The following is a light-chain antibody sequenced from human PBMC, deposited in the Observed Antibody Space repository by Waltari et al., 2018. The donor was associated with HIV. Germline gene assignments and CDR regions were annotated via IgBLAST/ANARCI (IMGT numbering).Light chain of an antibody. CDR3: AAWDDSLNGWV. Sequence: QSVLTQPPSASGTPGQRVTISCSGSRSNIGSNTVTWYQQPLRPAPKLLIYINNQRPPGGPALFSGSKSGTPASLASSGLQSEDEAEYYCAAWDDSLNGWVFGGGTKLTVL. J-gene: IGLJ3*02. CDR2: INN. V-gene: IGLV1-44*01. CDR1: RSNIGSNT.